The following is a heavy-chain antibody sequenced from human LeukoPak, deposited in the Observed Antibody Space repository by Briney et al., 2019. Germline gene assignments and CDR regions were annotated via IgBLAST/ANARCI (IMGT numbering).Heavy chain of an antibody. CDR3: AKDRREEGDYNWFDS. CDR1: GFDFSNYA. D-gene: IGHD2-21*02. Sequence: GGSLRLSCAASGFDFSNYAMTWVRRAPGKGLEGVSAVTGTSSKTNYGDSVKGRFTISRDNSKNTLYMEMNTLRVEDTAVYYCAKDRREEGDYNWFDSWGQGTQVTVSS. J-gene: IGHJ5*01. V-gene: IGHV3-23*01. CDR2: VTGTSSKT.